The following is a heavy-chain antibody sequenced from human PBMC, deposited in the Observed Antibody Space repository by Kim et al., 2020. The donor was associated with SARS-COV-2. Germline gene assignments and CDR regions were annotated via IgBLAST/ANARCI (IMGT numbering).Heavy chain of an antibody. Sequence: PSFQGQVTISADKSISTAYLQWSSLKASDTAMYYCASQPYGSAWGWFDPWGQGTLVTVSS. J-gene: IGHJ5*02. V-gene: IGHV5-51*01. D-gene: IGHD3-10*01. CDR3: ASQPYGSAWGWFDP.